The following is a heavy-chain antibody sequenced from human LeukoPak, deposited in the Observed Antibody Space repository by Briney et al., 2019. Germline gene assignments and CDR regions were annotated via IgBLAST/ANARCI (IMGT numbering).Heavy chain of an antibody. CDR1: GFTFSSYW. Sequence: PGGSLRLSCAASGFTFSSYWMHWVRHAPGKGLVWVSRISSDGSSTSYADSVRGRFSISRDNAKNTLYLQMNSLRAEDTAVYYCARFRDGYNELDYWGQGTLVTVSS. V-gene: IGHV3-74*01. CDR2: ISSDGSST. D-gene: IGHD5-24*01. CDR3: ARFRDGYNELDY. J-gene: IGHJ4*02.